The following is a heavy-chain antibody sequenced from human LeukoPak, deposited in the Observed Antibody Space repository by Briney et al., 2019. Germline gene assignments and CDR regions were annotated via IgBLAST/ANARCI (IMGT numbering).Heavy chain of an antibody. CDR3: AKDSHWILFDD. CDR2: ISYDGSNK. CDR1: GFTFSSYG. Sequence: GGSLRLSCAASGFTFSSYGMHWVRQAPGKGLEWVAVISYDGSNKYYADSVKGRFTISRDNSKNTLYLQMNSLRDEDTAVYYCAKDSHWILFDDWGQGTLVTVSS. J-gene: IGHJ4*02. D-gene: IGHD2-2*03. V-gene: IGHV3-30*18.